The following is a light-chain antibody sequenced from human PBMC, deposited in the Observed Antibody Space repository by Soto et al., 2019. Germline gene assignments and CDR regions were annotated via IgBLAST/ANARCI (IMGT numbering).Light chain of an antibody. CDR1: QNVYNN. V-gene: IGKV3-15*01. CDR3: QQYNKLRLIT. J-gene: IGKJ5*01. Sequence: EMAMTQSPATLSVSPRERAILSCRASQNVYNNLAWYQQKPGQAPRLLIFDASTRATGIPARFSGSGSGTEFTLTISGLQTEDFAIYYRQQYNKLRLITFGQGTRLQIK. CDR2: DAS.